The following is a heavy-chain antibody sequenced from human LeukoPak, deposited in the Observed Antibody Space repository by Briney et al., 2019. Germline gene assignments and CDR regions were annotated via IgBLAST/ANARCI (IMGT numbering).Heavy chain of an antibody. CDR1: GGFISSYY. CDR3: ARGAGEWFDP. V-gene: IGHV4-59*01. CDR2: IYYSGST. Sequence: PSETLSLTCTVSGGFISSYYWSWLRQPPGKGLEWIGYIYYSGSTNYNPSLKSRVTISVDTSKNQFSLEVSSVTAADTAVYCCARGAGEWFDPWGQGTLVTVSS. D-gene: IGHD3-10*01. J-gene: IGHJ5*02.